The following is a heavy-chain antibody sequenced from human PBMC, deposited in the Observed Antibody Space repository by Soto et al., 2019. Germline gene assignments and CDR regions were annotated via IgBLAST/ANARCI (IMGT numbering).Heavy chain of an antibody. V-gene: IGHV3-23*01. CDR2: LGGSNSDT. CDR3: AKDKVDHNSAWDPFDI. D-gene: IGHD2-15*01. CDR1: GFTFSDYA. J-gene: IGHJ3*02. Sequence: EEQLLESGGGLVQPGGSLRLSCAASGFTFSDYAMSWVRQAPGKGLEWVSGLGGSNSDTHYAASVEGRFTVSRDNSRSTLFLQMNGLGVEDTAVYYCAKDKVDHNSAWDPFDIGGQGTMFTVSS.